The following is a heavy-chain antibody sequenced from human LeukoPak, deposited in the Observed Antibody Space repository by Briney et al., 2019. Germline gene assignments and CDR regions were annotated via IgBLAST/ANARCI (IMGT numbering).Heavy chain of an antibody. Sequence: AGGSLRLSCAASTFTFSNAWMSWVRQAPGKGLEWVGRIKSKSDGGTTDYAAPVKGRFTISRDDSKNTLYLQMNSLKTEDTAVYYCTTAPRGYCSGGSCSYAFDIWGQGTMVTVSS. CDR1: TFTFSNAW. J-gene: IGHJ3*02. D-gene: IGHD2-15*01. CDR3: TTAPRGYCSGGSCSYAFDI. V-gene: IGHV3-15*01. CDR2: IKSKSDGGTT.